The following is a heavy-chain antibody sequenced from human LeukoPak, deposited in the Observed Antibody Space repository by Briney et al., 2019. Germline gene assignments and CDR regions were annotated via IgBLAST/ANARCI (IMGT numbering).Heavy chain of an antibody. V-gene: IGHV1-69*05. Sequence: GASVKVSCKASGGTFSSYAISWVRQAPGQGLEWMGGIIHIFGTANYAQKFQGRVTITTDESTSTAYMELSSLRSEDTAVYYCAGVPRTSYYYYYYMDVWGKGTTVTVSS. CDR3: AGVPRTSYYYYYYMDV. CDR2: IIHIFGTA. J-gene: IGHJ6*03. CDR1: GGTFSSYA. D-gene: IGHD6-6*01.